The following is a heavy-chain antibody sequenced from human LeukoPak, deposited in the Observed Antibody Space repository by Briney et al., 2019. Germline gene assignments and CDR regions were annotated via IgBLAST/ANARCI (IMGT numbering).Heavy chain of an antibody. CDR2: INPSGGST. V-gene: IGHV1-46*01. Sequence: ASVKVSCKASGCTFTSYYMHWVRQAPGQGLEWMGIINPSGGSTSYAQKFQGRVTMTRDTSTSTVYMELSSLRSEDTAVYYCARDFLRYYYDSSGPRKYDAFDIWGQGTMVTVSS. CDR3: ARDFLRYYYDSSGPRKYDAFDI. D-gene: IGHD3-22*01. CDR1: GCTFTSYY. J-gene: IGHJ3*02.